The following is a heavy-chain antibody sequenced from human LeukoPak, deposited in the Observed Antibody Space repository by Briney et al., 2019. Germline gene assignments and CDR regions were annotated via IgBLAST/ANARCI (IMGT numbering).Heavy chain of an antibody. V-gene: IGHV3-21*01. D-gene: IGHD4-11*01. CDR1: GFTFSSYA. Sequence: GGSLRLSCAASGFTFSSYAMSWVRQAPGKGLEWVSFISSSSNYIYYTDSVKGRFTISRDNAKNSLFLQMNSLRAEDTAVYYCARGTPTTRDFDYWGQGTLVTVSS. J-gene: IGHJ4*02. CDR3: ARGTPTTRDFDY. CDR2: ISSSSNYI.